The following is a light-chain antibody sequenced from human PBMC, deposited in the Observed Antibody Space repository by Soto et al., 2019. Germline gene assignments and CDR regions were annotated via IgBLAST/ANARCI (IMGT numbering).Light chain of an antibody. J-gene: IGKJ1*01. Sequence: EIVLTQSPGTLSLSPGERATLSCRASQSVSSSYLAWYQHKPGQAPRLLIYAASSRATGIPDRFSGSGSGTDFTLTISRLEPEDFAVYYCQQYGSSPGTFGQGTKVEIK. CDR3: QQYGSSPGT. CDR2: AAS. V-gene: IGKV3-20*01. CDR1: QSVSSSY.